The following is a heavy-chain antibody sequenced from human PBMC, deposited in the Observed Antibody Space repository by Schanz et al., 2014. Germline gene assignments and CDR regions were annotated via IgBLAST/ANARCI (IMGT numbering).Heavy chain of an antibody. CDR2: ISTSNGNT. CDR3: ARDLTVDTGYVVHYYYYGMDV. J-gene: IGHJ6*02. D-gene: IGHD5-12*01. CDR1: GGTFSSYT. Sequence: QVQLVQSEAEVKKPGSSVKVSCKASGGTFSSYTISWVRQAPGQGLEWMGWISTSNGNTNYIQKLQGRVTMTTDTSTGTAYMELRSLRSDDTAVYYCARDLTVDTGYVVHYYYYGMDVWGQGTTVTVSS. V-gene: IGHV1-18*01.